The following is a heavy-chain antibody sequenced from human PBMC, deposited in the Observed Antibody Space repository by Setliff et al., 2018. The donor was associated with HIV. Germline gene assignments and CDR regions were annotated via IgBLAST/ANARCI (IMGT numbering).Heavy chain of an antibody. D-gene: IGHD6-19*01. CDR1: GGSIRNTNYY. Sequence: PSETLSLTCTVSGGSIRNTNYYWGWIRQPAGKGLEWIGHIYTSGSTNYNPSLKSLVIISVDTSNNQFSLNLTSVTAADTAVYYCATGSGWPLLGYWGQGTLVTVSS. J-gene: IGHJ4*02. CDR2: IYTSGST. V-gene: IGHV4-61*09. CDR3: ATGSGWPLLGY.